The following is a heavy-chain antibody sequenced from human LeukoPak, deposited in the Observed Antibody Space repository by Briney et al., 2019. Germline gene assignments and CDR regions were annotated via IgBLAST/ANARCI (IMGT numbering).Heavy chain of an antibody. Sequence: SETLSLTCAVYGGSFSGYYWSWIRQPPGKGLEWIGEINHSGSTNYNPSLKSRVTISVDTSRNRFSLKLSSVTAADTAVYYCARHRNFFDYWGQGILVTVSS. D-gene: IGHD2/OR15-2a*01. CDR1: GGSFSGYY. V-gene: IGHV4-34*01. J-gene: IGHJ4*02. CDR2: INHSGST. CDR3: ARHRNFFDY.